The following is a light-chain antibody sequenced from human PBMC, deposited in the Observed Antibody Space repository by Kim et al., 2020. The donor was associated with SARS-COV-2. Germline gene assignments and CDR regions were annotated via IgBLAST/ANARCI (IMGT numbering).Light chain of an antibody. J-gene: IGKJ5*01. Sequence: EIALTQSPGTLSLSPGERATLSCRATETITANQLAWYRQKPGQPPRLLISNASNRASGIPDRFSGSGSGTDFTLTISRLEPEDFAVYYCQQYGSSSITFGQGTRLEIK. CDR2: NAS. CDR3: QQYGSSSIT. CDR1: ETITANQ. V-gene: IGKV3-20*01.